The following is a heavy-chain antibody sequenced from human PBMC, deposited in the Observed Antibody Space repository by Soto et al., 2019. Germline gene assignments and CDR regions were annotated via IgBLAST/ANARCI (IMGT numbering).Heavy chain of an antibody. Sequence: PSETLSLTCTVSGGSISSYYWSWIRQPPGKGLEWIGYIYYSGSTNYNPSLKSRVTISVDTSKNQFSLKLSSVTAADTAVYYCASYSRADGLFFDYWGQGTLVTVSS. D-gene: IGHD2-15*01. CDR2: IYYSGST. V-gene: IGHV4-59*08. CDR3: ASYSRADGLFFDY. CDR1: GGSISSYY. J-gene: IGHJ4*02.